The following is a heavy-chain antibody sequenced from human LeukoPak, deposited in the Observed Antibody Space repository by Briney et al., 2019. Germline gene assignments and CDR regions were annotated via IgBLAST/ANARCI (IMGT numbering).Heavy chain of an antibody. CDR1: GFTFSSYA. Sequence: GGSLRLSCAASGFTFSSYAMNWVRQAPGKGLEWVSGISGSGGGTYYADSVKGRFTISRDNSKNTLYLQMNSLRAEDTAVYYCAKDRYSNYGNWFDPWGQGTLVTVFS. V-gene: IGHV3-23*01. J-gene: IGHJ5*02. D-gene: IGHD4-11*01. CDR2: ISGSGGGT. CDR3: AKDRYSNYGNWFDP.